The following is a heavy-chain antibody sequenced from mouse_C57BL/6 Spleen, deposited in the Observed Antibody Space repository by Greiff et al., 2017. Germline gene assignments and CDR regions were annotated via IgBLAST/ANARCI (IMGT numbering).Heavy chain of an antibody. V-gene: IGHV1-18*01. D-gene: IGHD2-1*01. CDR2: INPNNGGT. CDR3: ARDDNYGSYYAMDY. Sequence: VHVKQSGPELVKPGASVKIPCKASGYTFTDYNMDWVKQSHGKSLEWIGDINPNNGGTIYNQKFKGKATLTVDKSSSTAYMELRSLTSEDTAVYYCARDDNYGSYYAMDYWGQGTSVTVSS. CDR1: GYTFTDYN. J-gene: IGHJ4*01.